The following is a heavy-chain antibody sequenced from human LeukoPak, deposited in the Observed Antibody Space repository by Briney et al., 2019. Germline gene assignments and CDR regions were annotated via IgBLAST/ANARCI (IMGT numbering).Heavy chain of an antibody. CDR3: ARHIKRAAAMYYFDY. CDR1: GGSISSYY. CDR2: IHSSGST. D-gene: IGHD6-13*01. Sequence: PSETLSLTCTVSGGSISSYYWSWIRQPPGKGLEWIGFIHSSGSTKYNPSLKSRVTISVDTFKNQISLKLSSVTAADTAVYYCARHIKRAAAMYYFDYWGQGTLVTVSS. V-gene: IGHV4-59*08. J-gene: IGHJ4*02.